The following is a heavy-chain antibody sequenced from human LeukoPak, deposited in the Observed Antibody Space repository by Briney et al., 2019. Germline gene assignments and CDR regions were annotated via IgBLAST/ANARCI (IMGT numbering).Heavy chain of an antibody. CDR1: GFTFSNYA. CDR3: ARTNSGSYLYYFDY. Sequence: GGSLRLSCAASGFTFSNYAMSWVRQAPGKGLEWVSTIGGSGGSTGYADSVKGRFTISRDNAKNSLYLQMNSLRAEDTALYHCARTNSGSYLYYFDYWGQGTLVTVSS. V-gene: IGHV3-20*01. D-gene: IGHD1-26*01. CDR2: IGGSGGST. J-gene: IGHJ4*02.